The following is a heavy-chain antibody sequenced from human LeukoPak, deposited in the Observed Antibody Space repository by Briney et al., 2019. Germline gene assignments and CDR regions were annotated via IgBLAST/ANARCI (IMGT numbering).Heavy chain of an antibody. Sequence: ASVKVSCKASGGTFSSYAIRWVRQAPGQGLEWMGIVNPTGGSTSYAQKFQGRVTMTRDTSTSTVYMDLSSLRSEDTAVYYCARDGRVLGAPYYYYGMDVWGQGTTVTVSS. CDR3: ARDGRVLGAPYYYYGMDV. V-gene: IGHV1-46*01. D-gene: IGHD1-26*01. CDR2: VNPTGGST. CDR1: GGTFSSYA. J-gene: IGHJ6*02.